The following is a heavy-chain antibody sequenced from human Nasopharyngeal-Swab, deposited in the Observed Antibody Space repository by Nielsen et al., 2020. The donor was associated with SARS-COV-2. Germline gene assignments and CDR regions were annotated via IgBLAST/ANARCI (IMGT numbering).Heavy chain of an antibody. CDR1: GGSISSYY. J-gene: IGHJ4*02. Sequence: SETLSLTCTVSGGSISSYYWSWIRQPPGKGLEWIGYIYYSGSTNYNPSLKSRVTISVDTSKNQFSLKLSSVTAADTAVYYCARGLFRGRTGEFRFDYWGQGTLVTVSS. D-gene: IGHD7-27*01. CDR2: IYYSGST. CDR3: ARGLFRGRTGEFRFDY. V-gene: IGHV4-59*13.